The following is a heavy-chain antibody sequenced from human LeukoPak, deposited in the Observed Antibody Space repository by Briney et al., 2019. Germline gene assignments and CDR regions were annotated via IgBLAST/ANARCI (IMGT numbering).Heavy chain of an antibody. Sequence: SVRVSCKASGYTFTDYYIHWVRQAPGQGLEWIGWIIPNSGDTNYAQKFQSRVTIPRDTSITTAYLELTRLISDDSAVYYCARGGGGAATGFHWGQGSPVTVSS. V-gene: IGHV1-2*02. D-gene: IGHD1-1*01. J-gene: IGHJ4*02. CDR3: ARGGGGAATGFH. CDR2: IIPNSGDT. CDR1: GYTFTDYY.